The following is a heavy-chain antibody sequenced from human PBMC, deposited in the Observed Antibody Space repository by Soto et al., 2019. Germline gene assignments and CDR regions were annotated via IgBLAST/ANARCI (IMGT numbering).Heavy chain of an antibody. V-gene: IGHV4-31*03. D-gene: IGHD3-22*01. CDR3: ATNHDDISGRTPLLFDS. CDR2: IHYSGNT. J-gene: IGHJ4*02. CDR1: GDSIGTGGYY. Sequence: QVQLQESGPGLVKPSQTLSLTCTVSGDSIGTGGYYWDWIRQHPGKGPEWIGYIHYSGNTYYNPSLQSRLPISLDTSKNQFSLHLSSVTAADTAVYYCATNHDDISGRTPLLFDSWGQGTLVTVSS.